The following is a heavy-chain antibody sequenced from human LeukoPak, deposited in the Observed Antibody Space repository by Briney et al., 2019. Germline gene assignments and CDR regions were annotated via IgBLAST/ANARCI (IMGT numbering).Heavy chain of an antibody. D-gene: IGHD3-3*02. CDR1: EFTFSTYW. Sequence: GGSLRLSCVASEFTFSTYWMSWVRQAPGKGLEWVANINQDGSDKYYVDSVKGRLAISRDNAKKSLYLQMNSLRVEDTAVYYCASDPFTISAYDAFNIWGQGTVVTVSS. CDR2: INQDGSDK. V-gene: IGHV3-7*01. J-gene: IGHJ3*02. CDR3: ASDPFTISAYDAFNI.